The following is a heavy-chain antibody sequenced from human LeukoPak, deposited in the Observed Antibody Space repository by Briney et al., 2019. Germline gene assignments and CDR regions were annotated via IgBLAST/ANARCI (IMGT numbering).Heavy chain of an antibody. CDR2: ISSSNSHG. CDR3: ARDAYGYYYFDY. Sequence: GGSLRLSCAASGFTFSSYSMNWVRQAPGKGLEWVSSISSSNSHGYYADSVKGRFTISRDNAMNSLYLQVNSLRAEDTAVYYCARDAYGYYYFDYWGQGTLVTVSS. CDR1: GFTFSSYS. V-gene: IGHV3-21*01. D-gene: IGHD3-3*01. J-gene: IGHJ4*02.